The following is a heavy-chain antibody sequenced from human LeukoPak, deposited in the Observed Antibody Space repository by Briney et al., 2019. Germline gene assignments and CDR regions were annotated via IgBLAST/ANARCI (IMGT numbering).Heavy chain of an antibody. Sequence: SVKVSCKASGYTFTSYAISWVRQAPGQGLEWMGRIIPILGIANYAQKFQGRVTITADKSTSTAYMELSSLRSEDTAVYYCARIDCGGDCSTGFDYWGQGTLVTVSS. D-gene: IGHD2-21*02. CDR3: ARIDCGGDCSTGFDY. J-gene: IGHJ4*02. CDR1: GYTFTSYA. CDR2: IIPILGIA. V-gene: IGHV1-69*04.